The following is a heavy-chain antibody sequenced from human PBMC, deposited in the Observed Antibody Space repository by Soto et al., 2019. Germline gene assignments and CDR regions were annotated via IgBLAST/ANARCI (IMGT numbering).Heavy chain of an antibody. J-gene: IGHJ4*02. CDR3: ARLYPPLRGSSWLDY. Sequence: SETLSLTCAVSGGSISSGCYSWSWIRQPPGKGLEWIGYIYHSGSTYYNTSLKSRVTISVDTSKNQFSLKLSSVTAADTAVYYCARLYPPLRGSSWLDYWGQGTLVTVSS. D-gene: IGHD6-13*01. CDR2: IYHSGST. CDR1: GGSISSGCYS. V-gene: IGHV4-30-2*01.